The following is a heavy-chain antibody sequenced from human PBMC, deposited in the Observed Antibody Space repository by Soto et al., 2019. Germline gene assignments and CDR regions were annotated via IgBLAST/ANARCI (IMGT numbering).Heavy chain of an antibody. CDR2: IYHTGTT. CDR3: ARVQTSYGYWLDP. D-gene: IGHD5-18*01. J-gene: IGHJ5*02. CDR1: GASITSGDYS. Sequence: QVQLQESGPGLVKPSQTLSLTCTVSGASITSGDYSWNWIRQPPGKGLEWIGYIYHTGTTYYNPSLQSRVTMSVDTSKNQFSLKLSSVTAADTAVYFCARVQTSYGYWLDPWGQGILVTVSS. V-gene: IGHV4-30-4*01.